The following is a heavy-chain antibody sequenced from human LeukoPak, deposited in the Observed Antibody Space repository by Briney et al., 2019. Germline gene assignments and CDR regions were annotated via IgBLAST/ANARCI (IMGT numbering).Heavy chain of an antibody. V-gene: IGHV5-51*01. CDR3: ARLYSGYDYDWFDP. CDR1: GYSFTSYW. CDR2: IYPGDSDT. D-gene: IGHD5-12*01. Sequence: GESLKISCKGSGYSFTSYWIGWVRHMPAKGLECMGIIYPGDSDTRYSPSFQGQVTISADKSISTAYLQWSSLKASDTAMYYCARLYSGYDYDWFDPWGQGTLVTVSS. J-gene: IGHJ5*02.